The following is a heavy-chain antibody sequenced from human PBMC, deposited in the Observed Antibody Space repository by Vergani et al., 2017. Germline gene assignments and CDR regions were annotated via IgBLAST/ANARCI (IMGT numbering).Heavy chain of an antibody. CDR1: GFTFSSYS. CDR2: ISSSSSYI. J-gene: IGHJ4*02. V-gene: IGHV3-21*01. D-gene: IGHD5-12*01. CDR3: ARHYPAEYSGYDWMHFDY. Sequence: VQLVESGGGLVKPGGSLRLSCAASGFTFSSYSMNWVRQAPGKGLEWVSSISSSSSYIYYADSVKGRFTISRDNAKNSLYLQMNSLRAEDTAVYYCARHYPAEYSGYDWMHFDYWGQGTLVTVSS.